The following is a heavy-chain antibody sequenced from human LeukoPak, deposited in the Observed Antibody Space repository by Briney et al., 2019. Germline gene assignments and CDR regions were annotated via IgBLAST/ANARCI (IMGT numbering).Heavy chain of an antibody. V-gene: IGHV4-4*07. J-gene: IGHJ3*02. D-gene: IGHD4-23*01. CDR3: AREDYGGNSLDAFDI. Sequence: SETLSLTCTVSGGSISSYYWSWIRQPAGKGLEWIGRTYTSGSTNYNPSLKSRVTMSVDTSKNQFSLKLSSVTAADTAVYYCAREDYGGNSLDAFDIWGQGTMVTVSS. CDR1: GGSISSYY. CDR2: TYTSGST.